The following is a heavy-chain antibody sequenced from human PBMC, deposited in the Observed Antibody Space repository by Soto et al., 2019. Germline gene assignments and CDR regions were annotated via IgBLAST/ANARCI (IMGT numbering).Heavy chain of an antibody. CDR1: GFTLANNY. V-gene: IGHV3-53*01. CDR3: AKDGRGSGSHYNSFGY. J-gene: IGHJ4*02. Sequence: EVQLVESGGGLIQPGGSLKLSCAASGFTLANNYMSGVRQAPGKGLEWVSLIYSTGITKYADSVKGRFTVSRDNAKNTLYLQMNSLRAEDTAVYYCAKDGRGSGSHYNSFGYWGQGTLVTVSS. CDR2: IYSTGIT. D-gene: IGHD3-10*01.